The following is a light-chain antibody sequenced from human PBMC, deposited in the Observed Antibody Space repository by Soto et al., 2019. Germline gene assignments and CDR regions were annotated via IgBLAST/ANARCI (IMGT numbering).Light chain of an antibody. CDR2: GAS. J-gene: IGKJ1*01. CDR1: QTVPSNY. Sequence: EIVMTQSPATLSVPPGERATVSCRACQTVPSNYVAWYQQKPAQAPRLLIYGASNRATGIPDRFSGSGSGTEFTLTISRLEPEDFAVYYCQQYGSSGTFGQGTKVDIK. CDR3: QQYGSSGT. V-gene: IGKV3-20*01.